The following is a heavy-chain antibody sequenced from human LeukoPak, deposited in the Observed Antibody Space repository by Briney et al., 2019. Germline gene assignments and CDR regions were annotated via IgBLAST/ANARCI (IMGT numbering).Heavy chain of an antibody. V-gene: IGHV4-61*02. D-gene: IGHD3-3*01. CDR3: ARDYQFWSGYLHYYYYYMDV. CDR1: GGSISSGSYY. CDR2: IYTSGST. J-gene: IGHJ6*03. Sequence: SHTLSLTCTVSGGSISSGSYYWSWIRRPAGKGLEWVGRIYTSGSTNYNPSLKSRLTISVDTSKNQFSMKLSSVTAADTAVYYCARDYQFWSGYLHYYYYYMDVWGKGTTVTVSS.